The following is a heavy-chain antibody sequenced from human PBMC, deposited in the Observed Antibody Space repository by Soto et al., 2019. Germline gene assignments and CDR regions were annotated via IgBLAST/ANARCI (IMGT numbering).Heavy chain of an antibody. CDR2: MNPNSANT. V-gene: IGHV1-8*01. J-gene: IGHJ5*02. CDR3: ARGPEPDDGSGSYGGS. CDR1: GYTFTSYD. D-gene: IGHD3-10*01. Sequence: QVQLVQSGAEVKKPGASVKVSCKASGYTFTSYDINWVRQATGQGREWMGWMNPNSANTGYEQKFQGRVTMTRDTSISTAYMDLISGRSDGTAVYLGARGPEPDDGSGSYGGSWGQGNLVPVSS.